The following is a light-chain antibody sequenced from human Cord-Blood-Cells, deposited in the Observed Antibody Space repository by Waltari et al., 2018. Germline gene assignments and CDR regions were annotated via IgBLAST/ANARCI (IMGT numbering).Light chain of an antibody. CDR1: QSVSSY. Sequence: EIVLTQSPATLSLSPGERATLSCRASQSVSSYLAWYQQKPCQAPRLLIHDASNRATGIPARFSGSVSGTDFTLTISSLEPEDFAVYYCQQRSNWTFGQGTKVEIK. CDR3: QQRSNWT. CDR2: DAS. V-gene: IGKV3-11*01. J-gene: IGKJ1*01.